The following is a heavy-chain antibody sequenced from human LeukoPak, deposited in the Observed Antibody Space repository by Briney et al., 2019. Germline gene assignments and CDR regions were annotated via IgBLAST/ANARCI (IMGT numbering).Heavy chain of an antibody. CDR1: GFTFNTYA. CDR3: AKDLGPQAFTYFDP. V-gene: IGHV3-30*18. CDR2: ISSDGGNR. D-gene: IGHD3-16*01. J-gene: IGHJ5*02. Sequence: QSGGSLRLSCAASGFTFNTYAMHWVRQARGKGLEWVALISSDGGNRRYVDSVKGRFTTSRDNSKNTLYLQMDSLRLEDTAVYFCAKDLGPQAFTYFDPWGQGTLVTVSS.